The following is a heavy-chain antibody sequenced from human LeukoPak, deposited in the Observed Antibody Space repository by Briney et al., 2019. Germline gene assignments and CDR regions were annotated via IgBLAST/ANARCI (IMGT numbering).Heavy chain of an antibody. CDR2: ISYDGSNK. J-gene: IGHJ5*02. Sequence: PGGSLRLSCAASGFTFSSYAMHWVPQAPGKGLEWVAVISYDGSNKYYADSVKGRFTISRDNSKNTLYLQMNSLRAEDTAVYYCARGVVVVAAPLGRFDPWGQGTLVTVSS. D-gene: IGHD2-15*01. CDR3: ARGVVVVAAPLGRFDP. CDR1: GFTFSSYA. V-gene: IGHV3-30*04.